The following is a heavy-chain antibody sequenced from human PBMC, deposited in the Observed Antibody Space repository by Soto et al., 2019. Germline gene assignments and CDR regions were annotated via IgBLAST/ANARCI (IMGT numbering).Heavy chain of an antibody. J-gene: IGHJ6*03. Sequence: VSCKASGYTFTSYYMHWVRQAPGQGLEWMGIINPSGGSTSYAQKFQGRVTMTRDTSTSTVYMELSSLRSEDTAVYYCARDGGYGDYYYYYMDVWGKGTTVTVSS. CDR2: INPSGGST. D-gene: IGHD5-12*01. CDR1: GYTFTSYY. V-gene: IGHV1-46*03. CDR3: ARDGGYGDYYYYYMDV.